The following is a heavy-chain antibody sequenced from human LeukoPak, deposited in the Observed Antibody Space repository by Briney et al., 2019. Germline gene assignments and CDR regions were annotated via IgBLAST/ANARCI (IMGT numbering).Heavy chain of an antibody. Sequence: SETLSLTCAAYGGSFSRYYWSWIRQSPGKGLEWIAEIDHDGDTNYNASAKSGGTILVDTSKKQFSLKVRYISAADDAAYYCARGATISETGYFDFWGQGTLVTVSS. D-gene: IGHD5-24*01. CDR3: ARGATISETGYFDF. V-gene: IGHV4-34*01. CDR2: IDHDGDT. J-gene: IGHJ4*03. CDR1: GGSFSRYY.